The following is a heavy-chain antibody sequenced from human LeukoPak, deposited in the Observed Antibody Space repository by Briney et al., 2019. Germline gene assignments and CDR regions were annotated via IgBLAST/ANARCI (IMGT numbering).Heavy chain of an antibody. CDR3: ATDAYDYGDSSFDY. V-gene: IGHV3-15*01. J-gene: IGHJ4*02. Sequence: GGSLRLSCAASGFTFNTYWMHWVRQAPGKGLEWVGRIKRQTDGETADYAAPVEGRFTISRDDSRNTLYLQMNSVKTEDTAVYYCATDAYDYGDSSFDYWGQGTLVTVSS. D-gene: IGHD4-17*01. CDR1: GFTFNTYW. CDR2: IKRQTDGETA.